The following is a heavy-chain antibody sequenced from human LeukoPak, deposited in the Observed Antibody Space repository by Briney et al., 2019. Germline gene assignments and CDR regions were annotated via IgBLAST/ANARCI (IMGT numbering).Heavy chain of an antibody. J-gene: IGHJ3*02. D-gene: IGHD2-8*01. Sequence: SETLSLTCTVSGGSISSYYWSWIRQPPGKGLGWIAYIYYSGSTNYNPSLKSRVTISIDTSKNQFSLKLNSVTAADTAVYYCARGLIRQSAFDIWGQGTMVTVTS. V-gene: IGHV4-59*01. CDR2: IYYSGST. CDR1: GGSISSYY. CDR3: ARGLIRQSAFDI.